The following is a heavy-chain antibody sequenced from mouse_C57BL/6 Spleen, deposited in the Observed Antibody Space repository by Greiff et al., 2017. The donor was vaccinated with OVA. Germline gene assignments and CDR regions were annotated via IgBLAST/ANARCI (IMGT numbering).Heavy chain of an antibody. D-gene: IGHD1-1*01. V-gene: IGHV5-17*01. CDR1: GFTFSDYG. J-gene: IGHJ1*03. CDR2: ISSGSSTI. Sequence: DVQLQESGGGLVKPGGSLKLSCAASGFTFSDYGMHWVRQAPEKGLEWVAYISSGSSTIYYADTVKGRFTISRDNAKNTLFLQMTSLRSEDTAMYYCARGYYGSSPLYWYFDVWGTGTTVTVSS. CDR3: ARGYYGSSPLYWYFDV.